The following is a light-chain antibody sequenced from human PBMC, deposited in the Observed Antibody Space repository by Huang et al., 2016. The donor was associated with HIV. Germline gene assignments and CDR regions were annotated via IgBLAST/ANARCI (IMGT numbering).Light chain of an antibody. CDR3: HQYGTSPFT. J-gene: IGKJ3*01. CDR1: QSLARGD. V-gene: IGKV3-20*01. CDR2: GAS. Sequence: EIVLTQSPGTLSLSPGERATLSCRASQSLARGDLAWSQQKPGQSPRLLIYGASSRATGIPDRFSGSGSGTDFTLTISSLEPEDFAVYYCHQYGTSPFTFGPGTKVDIK.